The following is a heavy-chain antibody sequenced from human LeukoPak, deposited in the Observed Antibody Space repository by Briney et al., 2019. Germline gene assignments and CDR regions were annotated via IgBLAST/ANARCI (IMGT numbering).Heavy chain of an antibody. D-gene: IGHD6-13*01. CDR2: ISWNSGSI. Sequence: GRSLRLSCAASGFTFDDYAMHWVRQAPGEGLEWVSGISWNSGSIGYADSVKGRFTISRDHAKNPLYLQMNSLRAEDTALYYCAKGETGGSSSYLDDWGQGTLVTVSS. J-gene: IGHJ4*02. CDR3: AKGETGGSSSYLDD. CDR1: GFTFDDYA. V-gene: IGHV3-9*01.